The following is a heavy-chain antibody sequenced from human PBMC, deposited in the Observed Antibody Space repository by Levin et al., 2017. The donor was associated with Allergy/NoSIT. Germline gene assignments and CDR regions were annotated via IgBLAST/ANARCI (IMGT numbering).Heavy chain of an antibody. J-gene: IGHJ6*02. CDR3: ARDRYFDWSDRFGNYDYGMDV. V-gene: IGHV3-48*03. Sequence: LSLTCAASGFTFSSYEMNWVRQAPGKGLEWVSYISSSGSTIYYADSVKGRFTISRDNAKNSLYLQMNSLRAEDTAVYYCARDRYFDWSDRFGNYDYGMDVWGQGTTVTVSS. D-gene: IGHD3-9*01. CDR2: ISSSGSTI. CDR1: GFTFSSYE.